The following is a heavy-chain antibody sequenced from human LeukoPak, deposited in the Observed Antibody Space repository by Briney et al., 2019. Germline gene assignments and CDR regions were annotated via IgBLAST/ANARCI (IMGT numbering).Heavy chain of an antibody. V-gene: IGHV1-8*02. Sequence: VVSVKVSCKTSGGTLSGYAISWVRQASGQGLEWRGWMNPNNGNTGYAQKFQGRVTMTRDTSISTAYMELRGLRSEDTAVYYCVRDAEGAAISVNYWFDPWGEGTLVTVSS. CDR2: MNPNNGNT. CDR3: VRDAEGAAISVNYWFDP. CDR1: GGTLSGYA. J-gene: IGHJ5*02. D-gene: IGHD2-2*02.